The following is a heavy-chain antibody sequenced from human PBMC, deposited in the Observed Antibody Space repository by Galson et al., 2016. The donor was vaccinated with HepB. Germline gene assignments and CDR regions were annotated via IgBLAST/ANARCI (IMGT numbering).Heavy chain of an antibody. D-gene: IGHD1-14*01. J-gene: IGHJ3*02. CDR3: AKRTGGRYPDAFDI. V-gene: IGHV3-30*18. CDR2: ISNDGSNK. Sequence: SLRLSCAASGFTFGNYGMHWVRQAPGKGLEWMAVISNDGSNKYYADSVKGRFTISRDNSKNTLYLQMNSLRAEDTAVYYCAKRTGGRYPDAFDIWGQGTMVTVSS. CDR1: GFTFGNYG.